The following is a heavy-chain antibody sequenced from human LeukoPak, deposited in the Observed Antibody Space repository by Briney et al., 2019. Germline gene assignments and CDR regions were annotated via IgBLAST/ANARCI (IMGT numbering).Heavy chain of an antibody. CDR3: ARESGLLWFGEQYYYYYGMDV. V-gene: IGHV4-59*01. J-gene: IGHJ6*02. Sequence: SETLSLTCTVSGGSISSYYWSWIRQPPGKGLEWIGYIYCSGSTNYNPSLKSRVTISVDTSKNQFSLKLSSVTAADTAVYYCARESGLLWFGEQYYYYYGMDVWGQGTMVTVSS. D-gene: IGHD3-10*01. CDR2: IYCSGST. CDR1: GGSISSYY.